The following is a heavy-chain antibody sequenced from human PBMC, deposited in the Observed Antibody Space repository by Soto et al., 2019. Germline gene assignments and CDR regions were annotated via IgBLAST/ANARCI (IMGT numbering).Heavy chain of an antibody. CDR3: VRVFGYYSSDMDV. CDR1: GGSFSGFY. V-gene: IGHV4-34*02. D-gene: IGHD3-3*01. CDR2: INPSGST. J-gene: IGHJ6*03. Sequence: QVQLEQWGAGLLKSSGTLSLRCVLSGGSFSGFYWSWIRQPPGQGLEWIGDINPSGSTNYNPSLGRQVTIAKDTSNNPFPLNASSVTGAGTGVYYCVRVFGYYSSDMDVWGKGTRVTVFS.